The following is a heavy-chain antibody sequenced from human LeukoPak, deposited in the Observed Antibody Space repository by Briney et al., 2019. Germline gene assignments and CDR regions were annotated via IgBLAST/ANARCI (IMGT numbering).Heavy chain of an antibody. CDR2: ISAYNGNT. D-gene: IGHD6-13*01. V-gene: IGHV1-18*01. Sequence: ASVNVSCKASGYTFTSYGITWVRQAPGQGLEWMGWISAYNGNTNYAQKLQGRVTMTTDTSTSTAYMELRSLRSDDTAVYYCARGGGAAADYSYYYMDVWGKGTTVTVSS. CDR1: GYTFTSYG. CDR3: ARGGGAAADYSYYYMDV. J-gene: IGHJ6*03.